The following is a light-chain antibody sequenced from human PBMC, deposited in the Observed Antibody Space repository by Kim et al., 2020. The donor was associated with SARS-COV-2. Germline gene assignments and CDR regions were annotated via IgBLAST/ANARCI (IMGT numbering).Light chain of an antibody. CDR2: HAS. CDR1: QSIRNY. CDR3: EQSFSSPWT. J-gene: IGKJ1*01. V-gene: IGKV1-39*01. Sequence: ASIGDRVAITCRASQSIRNYLNWYQQNPGRAPKLLIFHASTLQIGVPSRCSGSGSVTDFTLTITNLQPEDFATYYCEQSFSSPWTFGQGTKVDIK.